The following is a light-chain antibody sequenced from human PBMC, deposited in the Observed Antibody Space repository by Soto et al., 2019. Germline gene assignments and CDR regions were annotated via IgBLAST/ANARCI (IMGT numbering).Light chain of an antibody. Sequence: QSVLTQPPSVSGAPGQRVTISCTWSSSNIGAGSDIHWYQQLPGTAPRLLIYRNNQRPSGVPDRFFGSKSGTSASLAISGLRSEDEADYYCAAWDDSLSGFYVFGTGTKLTVL. CDR3: AAWDDSLSGFYV. CDR2: RNN. V-gene: IGLV1-47*01. J-gene: IGLJ1*01. CDR1: SSNIGAGSD.